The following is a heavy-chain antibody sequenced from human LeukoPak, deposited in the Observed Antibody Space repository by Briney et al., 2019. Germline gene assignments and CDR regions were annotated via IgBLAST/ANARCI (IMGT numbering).Heavy chain of an antibody. CDR3: ARIGPDYYYDSSGYSVDY. CDR1: GFTFSSYE. J-gene: IGHJ4*02. CDR2: ISSSGSTI. D-gene: IGHD3-22*01. V-gene: IGHV3-48*03. Sequence: PGGSLRLSCAASGFTFSSYEMNWVRQAPGKGLEWVSYISSSGSTIYYADSVKGRFTISRDNAKNSLYLQMNSLRAEDTAVYYCARIGPDYYYDSSGYSVDYWGQGTLLTVSS.